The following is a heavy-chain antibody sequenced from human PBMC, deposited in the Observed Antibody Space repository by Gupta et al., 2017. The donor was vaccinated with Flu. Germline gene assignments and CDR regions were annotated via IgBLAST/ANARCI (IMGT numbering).Heavy chain of an antibody. J-gene: IGHJ5*02. CDR3: ARSSALHYYDSSGYFGGLFDP. D-gene: IGHD3-22*01. Sequence: QVQLVQSGAEVKKPGASVKVSCKASGYTFTSYAMHWVRQAPGQRLEWMGWINAGNGNTKYSQKVQGRVNITRDTSASTAYMELSSLRSEDTAVYYWARSSALHYYDSSGYFGGLFDPWGQGTLVTVSS. CDR1: GYTFTSYA. V-gene: IGHV1-3*01. CDR2: INAGNGNT.